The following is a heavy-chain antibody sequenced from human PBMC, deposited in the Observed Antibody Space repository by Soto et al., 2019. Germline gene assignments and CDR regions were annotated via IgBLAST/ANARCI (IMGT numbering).Heavy chain of an antibody. J-gene: IGHJ5*02. V-gene: IGHV4-30-2*01. CDR1: GGSISSGGYS. Sequence: QLQLQESGSGLVKPSQTLSLTCAVSGGSISSGGYSWSWIRQPPGKGLEWIGYIYHSGSTYYNPSLKSRVAISVDRSKHQCALKLSSVTGADTAVYYCARVPWSSSSFGTWWFDPWGQGTLVTVSS. D-gene: IGHD6-13*01. CDR2: IYHSGST. CDR3: ARVPWSSSSFGTWWFDP.